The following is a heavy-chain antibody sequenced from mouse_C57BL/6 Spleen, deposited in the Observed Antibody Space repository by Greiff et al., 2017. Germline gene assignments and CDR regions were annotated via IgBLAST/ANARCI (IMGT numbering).Heavy chain of an antibody. CDR3: ASYYSNYPWYFDV. Sequence: DVQLVESGGGLVKPGGSLKLSCAASGFTFSSYTMSWVRPTPEKRLEWVATISGGGGNTYYPDSVKGRFTISRDNAKNTLYLQMSSLRSEDTALYYCASYYSNYPWYFDVWGTGNTVTVSS. J-gene: IGHJ1*03. CDR1: GFTFSSYT. D-gene: IGHD2-5*01. V-gene: IGHV5-9*01. CDR2: ISGGGGNT.